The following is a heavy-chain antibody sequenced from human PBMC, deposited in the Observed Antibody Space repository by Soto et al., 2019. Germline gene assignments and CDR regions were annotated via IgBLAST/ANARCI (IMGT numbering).Heavy chain of an antibody. J-gene: IGHJ6*02. V-gene: IGHV4-34*01. CDR1: GGSFSGYY. CDR2: INHSGST. D-gene: IGHD3-10*01. Sequence: PSETLSLTCAVYGGSFSGYYWSWIRQPPGKGLEWIGEINHSGSTNYNPSLKSRVTISVDTSKNQFSLKLSSVTAADTAVYYCARVGVLWFGEPNYYYYGMDVWGQGTTVTVSS. CDR3: ARVGVLWFGEPNYYYYGMDV.